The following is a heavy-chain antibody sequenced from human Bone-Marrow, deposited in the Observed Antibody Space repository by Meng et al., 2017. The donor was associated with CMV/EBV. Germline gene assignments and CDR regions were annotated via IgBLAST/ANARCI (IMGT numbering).Heavy chain of an antibody. D-gene: IGHD1-14*01. CDR3: ARRTLIIETTKAWFDP. Sequence: GESLKISCAASGFSFSDYYMSWIRQAPGKGPEWISYISNDGTTISYADSVKGRFTISRDNGKNSLYLEMNSLRAEDTAVYYCARRTLIIETTKAWFDPWGQGTRVTVSS. J-gene: IGHJ5*02. CDR1: GFSFSDYY. V-gene: IGHV3-11*01. CDR2: ISNDGTTI.